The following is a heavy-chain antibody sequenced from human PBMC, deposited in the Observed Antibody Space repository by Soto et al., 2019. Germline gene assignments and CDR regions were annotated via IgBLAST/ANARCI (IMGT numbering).Heavy chain of an antibody. J-gene: IGHJ6*02. V-gene: IGHV3-48*01. D-gene: IGHD3-10*01. Sequence: EVQLVESGGGLVQPGGSLRLSCAVSGFTFSSYSMNWVRQAPGKGLEWGSYISSGSGTTYYADSVKGRFSISRDNANNSLYLQMNSLRVEDTAVYYCAKIGTYLGMDVWGQGTTVTVSS. CDR3: AKIGTYLGMDV. CDR2: ISSGSGTT. CDR1: GFTFSSYS.